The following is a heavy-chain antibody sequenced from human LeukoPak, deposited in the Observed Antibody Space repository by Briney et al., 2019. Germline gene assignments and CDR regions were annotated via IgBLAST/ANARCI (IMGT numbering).Heavy chain of an antibody. J-gene: IGHJ5*02. CDR3: ARGRLRYFDWLLLSWFDP. CDR1: GGSFSGYY. D-gene: IGHD3-9*01. V-gene: IGHV4-34*01. CDR2: INHSGST. Sequence: SETLSLTCAVYGGSFSGYYWSWIRQPPGKEREWIGEINHSGSTNYNPSLKSRVTISVDTSKNQFSLKLSSVTAADTAVYYCARGRLRYFDWLLLSWFDPWGQGTLVTVSS.